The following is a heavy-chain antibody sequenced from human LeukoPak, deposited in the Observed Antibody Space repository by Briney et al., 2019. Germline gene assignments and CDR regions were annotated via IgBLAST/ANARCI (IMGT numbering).Heavy chain of an antibody. J-gene: IGHJ4*02. D-gene: IGHD6-6*01. V-gene: IGHV4-59*01. CDR2: IYYSGST. Sequence: PSETLSLTCTVSGGSISSYYWSWIRQPPGKGLEWIGYIYYSGSTNYNPSLKSRVTISVDTSKNQFSLKLSSVTAADTAVYYCAKGGEYSSSLRPDYWGQGTLVTVSS. CDR1: GGSISSYY. CDR3: AKGGEYSSSLRPDY.